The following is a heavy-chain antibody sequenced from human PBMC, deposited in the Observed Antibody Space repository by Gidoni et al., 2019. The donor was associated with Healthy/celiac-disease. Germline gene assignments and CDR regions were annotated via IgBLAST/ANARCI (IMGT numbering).Heavy chain of an antibody. V-gene: IGHV3-23*01. J-gene: IGHJ4*02. CDR1: GFTFSSYA. Sequence: EVQLLESGGGLVQPGGSLRLSCAASGFTFSSYAMSWVRQAPGKGLEWVSAISGSGGSTYYADSVKGRFTISRDNSKNTLYLQMNSLRAEDTAVYYCAKDRSGDSSSWPSGVLDYWGQGTLVTVSS. CDR3: AKDRSGDSSSWPSGVLDY. D-gene: IGHD6-13*01. CDR2: ISGSGGST.